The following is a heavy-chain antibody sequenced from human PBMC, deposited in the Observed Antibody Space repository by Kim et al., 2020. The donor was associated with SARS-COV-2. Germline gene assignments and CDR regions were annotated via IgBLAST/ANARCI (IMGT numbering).Heavy chain of an antibody. V-gene: IGHV5-51*01. CDR1: GYSFTSYW. CDR2: IYPGDSDT. CDR3: ARLITIFGVVTTGAFDI. Sequence: GESLKISCKGSGYSFTSYWIGWVRQMPGKGLEWMWIIYPGDSDTRYSPSFQGQVTISADKSISTAYLQWSSLKASDTAMYYCARLITIFGVVTTGAFDIWGQGTMVTVSS. J-gene: IGHJ3*02. D-gene: IGHD3-3*01.